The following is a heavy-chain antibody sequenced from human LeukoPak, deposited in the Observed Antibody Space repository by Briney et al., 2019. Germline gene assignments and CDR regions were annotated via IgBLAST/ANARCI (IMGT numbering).Heavy chain of an antibody. J-gene: IGHJ2*01. CDR3: ARDHSMHFDL. V-gene: IGHV6-1*01. CDR2: TYYGSKWFN. CDR1: GDSVSRNNAA. Sequence: SLTLSLTYAISGDSVSRNNAAWNWLRQSPSGGVEWLGRTYYGSKWFNDYAESVKSRITINAHTSKNQFSLQLNSVTPEDTAVYYCARDHSMHFDLWGRGTLVTVSS.